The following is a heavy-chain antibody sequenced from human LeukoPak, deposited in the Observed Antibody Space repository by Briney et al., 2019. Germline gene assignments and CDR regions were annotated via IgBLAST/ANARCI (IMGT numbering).Heavy chain of an antibody. CDR1: GFTFSSYA. D-gene: IGHD6-6*01. J-gene: IGHJ4*02. CDR2: ISYDGSNK. V-gene: IGHV3-30-3*01. CDR3: ASNEYSNEYYFDY. Sequence: HPGGSLRLSCAASGFTFSSYAMHWVRQAPGKGLEWVAVISYDGSNKYYADSVKGRFTISRDNSKNTLYLQMNSLRAEDTAVYYCASNEYSNEYYFDYWGQGTLVTVSS.